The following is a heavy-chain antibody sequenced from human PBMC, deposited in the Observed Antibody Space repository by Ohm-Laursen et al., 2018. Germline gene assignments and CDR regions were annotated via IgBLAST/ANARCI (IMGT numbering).Heavy chain of an antibody. CDR1: GFTFSNAW. CDR3: AKVYGSYNFQPFDY. D-gene: IGHD1-26*01. Sequence: SLRLSCAASGFTFSNAWMSRVRQAPGKGLEWVSAISGSGGSTYYADSVKGRFTISRDNSKNTLYLQMNSLRAEDTAVYYCAKVYGSYNFQPFDYWGQGILVTVSS. CDR2: ISGSGGST. J-gene: IGHJ4*02. V-gene: IGHV3-23*01.